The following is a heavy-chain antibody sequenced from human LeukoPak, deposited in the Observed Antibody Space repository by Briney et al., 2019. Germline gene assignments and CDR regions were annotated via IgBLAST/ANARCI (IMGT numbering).Heavy chain of an antibody. D-gene: IGHD4-17*01. J-gene: IGHJ4*02. CDR1: GGSISSSSYY. CDR3: ARGNYGDYVGYFDY. Sequence: PSETLSLTCTVSGGSISSSSYYWGWIRQPPGKGLEWIGSIYYSGSTYYNPSLKSRVIISVDTSKNQFPLKLSSVTAADTAVYYCARGNYGDYVGYFDYWGQGTLVTVSS. V-gene: IGHV4-39*06. CDR2: IYYSGST.